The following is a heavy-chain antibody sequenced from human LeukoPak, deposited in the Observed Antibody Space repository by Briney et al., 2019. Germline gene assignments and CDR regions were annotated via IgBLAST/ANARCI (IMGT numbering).Heavy chain of an antibody. CDR3: SREDCSGATCYGHGGHFQR. J-gene: IGHJ1*01. D-gene: IGHD2-15*01. Sequence: PGRSLRLSCTTSGFTFGDYAMSWFRQAPGKGLEWVGFIRNKNYGGTTEYAASVKGRFIISREDSKSIAYLQMNSLRIEDTAVYYCSREDCSGATCYGHGGHFQRWGQGTLVTVSA. CDR1: GFTFGDYA. V-gene: IGHV3-49*03. CDR2: IRNKNYGGTT.